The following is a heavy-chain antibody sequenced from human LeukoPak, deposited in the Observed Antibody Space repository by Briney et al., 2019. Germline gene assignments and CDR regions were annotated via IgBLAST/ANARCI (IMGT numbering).Heavy chain of an antibody. J-gene: IGHJ4*02. V-gene: IGHV3-66*01. Sequence: GGSLRLSCAASGFTFSSYWMSWVRQAPGKGLEWVSLIFGGGSTYYADSVKGRFTVSRDNSKNSLYLQMNSLRADDTAVYYCARDYGNSDIDYWGQGTLVTVFS. CDR1: GFTFSSYW. CDR2: IFGGGST. CDR3: ARDYGNSDIDY. D-gene: IGHD2-21*01.